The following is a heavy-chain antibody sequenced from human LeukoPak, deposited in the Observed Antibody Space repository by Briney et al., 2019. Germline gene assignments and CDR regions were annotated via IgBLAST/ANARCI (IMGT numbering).Heavy chain of an antibody. CDR1: GFSFSTSW. CDR2: IHSDGIGT. J-gene: IGHJ4*02. D-gene: IGHD6-19*01. Sequence: PGGSLRLSCAASGFSFSTSWMHWVRQAPGKGLVWVSRIHSDGIGTTYADSVKGRFTISRDNSKNTLYLQMNSLRAEDTAVYYCAKSGFGSGWYDYWGQGTLVTVSS. CDR3: AKSGFGSGWYDY. V-gene: IGHV3-74*03.